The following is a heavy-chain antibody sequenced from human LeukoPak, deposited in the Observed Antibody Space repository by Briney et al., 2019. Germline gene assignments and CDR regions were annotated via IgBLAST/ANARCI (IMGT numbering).Heavy chain of an antibody. CDR3: ARVLPRGIAVADNWFDP. J-gene: IGHJ5*02. D-gene: IGHD6-19*01. CDR2: IIPILGIA. Sequence: SVKVSCKASGGTFSSYAISWVRQAPGQGLEWMGRIIPILGIANYAQKFQGRVTITADKSTSTAYMELSSLRSEDTAVYYCARVLPRGIAVADNWFDPWGQGTLVTVSS. V-gene: IGHV1-69*04. CDR1: GGTFSSYA.